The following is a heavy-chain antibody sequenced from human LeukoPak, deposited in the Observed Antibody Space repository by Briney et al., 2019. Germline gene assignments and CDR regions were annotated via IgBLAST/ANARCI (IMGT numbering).Heavy chain of an antibody. CDR2: ISGSGDNT. CDR1: RFTFSNYA. Sequence: GGSLRLSCAASRFTFSNYAMSWVRQAPGKGLEWVSSISGSGDNTYYADSVKGRFTISRDNSKNTLSLQMNSLRADDTAVYYCATSGSYYRFEYWGQGTLVTVSS. D-gene: IGHD1-26*01. V-gene: IGHV3-23*01. CDR3: ATSGSYYRFEY. J-gene: IGHJ4*02.